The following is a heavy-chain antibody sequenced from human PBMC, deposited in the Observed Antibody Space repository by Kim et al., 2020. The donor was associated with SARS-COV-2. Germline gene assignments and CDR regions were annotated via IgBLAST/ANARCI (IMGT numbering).Heavy chain of an antibody. CDR1: EFTISSYE. CDR2: ISGSGSMI. Sequence: GGSLRLSCAASEFTISSYEMNWVRQFPGKGLEWVSYISGSGSMIYYADSVKGRFTISRDDAKNALYLQMNSLRAEDTAVYYCAAGLKHYYYYMDVWGKGTPVPV. CDR3: AAGLKHYYYYMDV. D-gene: IGHD6-13*01. V-gene: IGHV3-48*03. J-gene: IGHJ6*03.